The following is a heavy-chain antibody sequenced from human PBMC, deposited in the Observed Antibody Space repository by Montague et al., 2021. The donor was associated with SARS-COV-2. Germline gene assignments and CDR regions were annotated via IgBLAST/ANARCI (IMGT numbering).Heavy chain of an antibody. Sequence: ETLSLTCTVSGDSVSHDFWTWIRQPPGKGLEWIGYVYYSRSSSXNPSLRGRVSIAVDTSKNQFSLRLSTVTAADTAIYYCVRDPAPSGSGTFYDYWGQGTLVAVSS. D-gene: IGHD1-26*01. CDR3: VRDPAPSGSGTFYDY. J-gene: IGHJ4*02. CDR1: GDSVSHDF. V-gene: IGHV4-59*02. CDR2: VYYSRSS.